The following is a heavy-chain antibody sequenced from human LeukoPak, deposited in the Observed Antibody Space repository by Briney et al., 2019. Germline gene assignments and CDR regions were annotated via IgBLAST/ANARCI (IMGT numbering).Heavy chain of an antibody. D-gene: IGHD3-10*01. Sequence: GGSLRLSCAASGFTFSSYAMSWVRQAPGKGLEWVSAISGSGGSTYYADSVKGRFTISRDNSKNTLYLQMNSLRAEDTAVYYCAKVGYYGSGSYRDWFDPWGQGTLVTVSS. CDR2: ISGSGGST. J-gene: IGHJ5*02. CDR1: GFTFSSYA. CDR3: AKVGYYGSGSYRDWFDP. V-gene: IGHV3-23*01.